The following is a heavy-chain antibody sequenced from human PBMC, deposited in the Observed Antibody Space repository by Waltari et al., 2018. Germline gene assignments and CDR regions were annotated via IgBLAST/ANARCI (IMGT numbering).Heavy chain of an antibody. CDR1: GYTFSDSY. Sequence: EVQLLQSGAELKEPGTPVRIPCKVSGYTFSDSYIHRVQQAPGNGLRWMGLVDPEDGETIYADNFQGRVTISADTSTDTAFMELSSLRSEDTAVFYCATALGDSSSASRPFDFWGQGTMITVSS. J-gene: IGHJ3*01. CDR3: ATALGDSSSASRPFDF. V-gene: IGHV1-69-2*01. CDR2: VDPEDGET. D-gene: IGHD6-19*01.